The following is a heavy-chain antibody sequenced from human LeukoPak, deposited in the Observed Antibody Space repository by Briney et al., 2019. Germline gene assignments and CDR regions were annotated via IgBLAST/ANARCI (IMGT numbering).Heavy chain of an antibody. CDR1: GGSISNYY. J-gene: IGHJ4*02. Sequence: PSETLSLTCTVSGGSISNYYWSWLRQPPGKGLEWIGYIYYSGSTNYNPSLKSRVTISVDTSKNQFSLKLSSVTAADTAVYYCARQFYSYGYSYFDYWGQGTLVTVSS. D-gene: IGHD5-18*01. V-gene: IGHV4-59*08. CDR3: ARQFYSYGYSYFDY. CDR2: IYYSGST.